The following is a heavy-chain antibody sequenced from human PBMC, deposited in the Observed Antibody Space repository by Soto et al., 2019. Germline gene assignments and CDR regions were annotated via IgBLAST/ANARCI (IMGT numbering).Heavy chain of an antibody. J-gene: IGHJ4*02. Sequence: GGSLRLSCAASGFTFSSYSMNWVRQAPGKGLEYVSAISSNGGSTYYANSVKGRSTISRDNSKNTLYLQMGSLRAEDMAVYYCARGPGYYFDYWGQGTLVTVSS. CDR1: GFTFSSYS. CDR2: ISSNGGST. CDR3: ARGPGYYFDY. V-gene: IGHV3-64*01.